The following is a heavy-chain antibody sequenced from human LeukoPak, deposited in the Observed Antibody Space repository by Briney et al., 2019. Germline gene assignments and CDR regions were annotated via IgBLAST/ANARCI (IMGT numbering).Heavy chain of an antibody. J-gene: IGHJ3*02. CDR3: ARVKEVWQLLDAFDI. D-gene: IGHD6-13*01. Sequence: GGSLRLSCAASGFTFSSYSMNWVRQAPGKGLEWVSSISSSSSYIYYADSVKGRFTISRDNAKNSLYLQMNSLRAEDTAVYYCARVKEVWQLLDAFDIWGQGTMVTVSS. CDR2: ISSSSSYI. CDR1: GFTFSSYS. V-gene: IGHV3-21*01.